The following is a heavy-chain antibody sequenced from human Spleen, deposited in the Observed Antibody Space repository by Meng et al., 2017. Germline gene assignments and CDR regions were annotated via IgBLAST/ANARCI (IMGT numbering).Heavy chain of an antibody. CDR1: GYSFADYY. V-gene: IGHV1-18*04. J-gene: IGHJ4*02. Sequence: QAQLVPSGAEVKKPVTSVKVSCKASGYSFADYYIHWVRQAPGQGLEWMGWISVYNGNTNHAQRFQGRVTMTTDTSTSTAYMELRTLRSDDTAVYYCARDRGGLPDCWGQGTLVTVSS. D-gene: IGHD2-15*01. CDR3: ARDRGGLPDC. CDR2: ISVYNGNT.